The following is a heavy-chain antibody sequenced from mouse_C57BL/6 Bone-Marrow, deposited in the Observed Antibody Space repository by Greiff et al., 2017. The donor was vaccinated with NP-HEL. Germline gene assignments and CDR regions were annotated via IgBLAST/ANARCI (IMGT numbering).Heavy chain of an antibody. CDR1: GFNIKDDY. D-gene: IGHD3-3*01. CDR3: TTNLGIFYYYAMDY. Sequence: EVKLVESGAELVRPGASVKLSCTASGFNIKDDYMHWVKQRPEQGLEWIGWIDPENGDTEYASKFQGKATITADTSSNTAYLQLSRLTSEDTAVYYCTTNLGIFYYYAMDYWGQGTSVTVSS. J-gene: IGHJ4*01. CDR2: IDPENGDT. V-gene: IGHV14-4*01.